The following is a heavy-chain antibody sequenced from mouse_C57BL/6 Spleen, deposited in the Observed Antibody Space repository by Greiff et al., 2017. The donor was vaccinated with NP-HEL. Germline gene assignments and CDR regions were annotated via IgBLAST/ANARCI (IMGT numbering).Heavy chain of an antibody. CDR2: ISDGGSYT. V-gene: IGHV5-4*01. CDR1: GFTFSSYA. J-gene: IGHJ2*01. Sequence: EVKLVESGGGLVKPGGSLKLFCAASGFTFSSYAMSWVRQTPEKRLEWVATISDGGSYTYYPDNVKGRFTISRDNAKNNLYLQMSHLKSEDTAMYYCARDSDYWGQGTTLTVSS. CDR3: ARDSDY.